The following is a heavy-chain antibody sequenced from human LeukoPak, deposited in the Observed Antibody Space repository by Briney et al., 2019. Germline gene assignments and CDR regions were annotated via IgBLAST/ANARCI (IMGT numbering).Heavy chain of an antibody. J-gene: IGHJ3*02. CDR1: GFTFSSYS. CDR3: VAEAYCGGDCYSREIYDAFDI. V-gene: IGHV3-48*01. D-gene: IGHD2-21*01. CDR2: ISSSSSTI. Sequence: PGGSLRLSCAASGFTFSSYSMNWVRQAPGKGLEWVSYISSSSSTIYYADSVKGRFTISRDNAKNSLYLQMNSLRAEDTAVYYCVAEAYCGGDCYSREIYDAFDIWGQGTMVTVSS.